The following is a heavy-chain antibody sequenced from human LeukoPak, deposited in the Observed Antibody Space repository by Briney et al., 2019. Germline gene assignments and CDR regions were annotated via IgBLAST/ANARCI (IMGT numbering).Heavy chain of an antibody. V-gene: IGHV4-39*07. D-gene: IGHD3-16*01. J-gene: IGHJ3*02. CDR2: IYYSGST. Sequence: SETLSLTCTVSGGSISSSSYYWGWIRQPPGKGLEWIGSIYYSGSTYYNPSLKSRVTISVDTSKNQFSLKLSSVTAAGTAVYYCARTGYYVYAFDIWGQGTMVTVSS. CDR3: ARTGYYVYAFDI. CDR1: GGSISSSSYY.